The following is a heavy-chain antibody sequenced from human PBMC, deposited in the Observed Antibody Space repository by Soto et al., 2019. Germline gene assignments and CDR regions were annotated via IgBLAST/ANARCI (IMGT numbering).Heavy chain of an antibody. Sequence: SVKVSCKASGGTFSSYAISWVRQAPGQGLEWMGGIIPIFGTANYAQKFQGRVTITADESTSTAYMELSSLRSEDTAVYYCARGYAAATIGPLFDYWGQGTLVTVSS. CDR2: IIPIFGTA. CDR1: GGTFSSYA. CDR3: ARGYAAATIGPLFDY. J-gene: IGHJ4*02. V-gene: IGHV1-69*13. D-gene: IGHD6-25*01.